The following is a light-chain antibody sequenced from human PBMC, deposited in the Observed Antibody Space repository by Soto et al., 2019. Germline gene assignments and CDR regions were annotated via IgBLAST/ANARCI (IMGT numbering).Light chain of an antibody. J-gene: IGLJ3*02. CDR1: SSNIGRNT. V-gene: IGLV1-44*01. CDR3: EAWDDSLNGRV. Sequence: QSVLTQPPSASGTPGQRVTLSCSGSSSNIGRNTVNWYQQLPGTAPKLLIYSNNQRPSGVPDRFSGSESGTSASLDISGLQSEDEADYYCEAWDDSLNGRVVGGGTKLTGL. CDR2: SNN.